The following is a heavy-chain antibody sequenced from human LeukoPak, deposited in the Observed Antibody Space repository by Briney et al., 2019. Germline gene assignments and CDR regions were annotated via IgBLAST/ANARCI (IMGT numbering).Heavy chain of an antibody. CDR2: INPNSGGT. J-gene: IGHJ5*02. CDR1: GYTFTGYY. V-gene: IGHV1-2*02. CDR3: AGAPPILNWFDP. Sequence: ASVKVSCKASGYTFTGYYMHWVRQAPGQGLEWMGWINPNSGGTNYAQKFQGRVTMTRDTSLSTAYMELSRLTSDDTAVYYCAGAPPILNWFDPWGQGTLVTVSS.